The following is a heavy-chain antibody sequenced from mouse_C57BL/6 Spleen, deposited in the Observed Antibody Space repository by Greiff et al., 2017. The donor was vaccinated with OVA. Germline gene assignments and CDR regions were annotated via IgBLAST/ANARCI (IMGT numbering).Heavy chain of an antibody. V-gene: IGHV1-82*01. CDR1: GYAFSSSW. D-gene: IGHD4-1*01. Sequence: QVQLKESGPELVKPGASVKISCKASGYAFSSSWMNWVKQRPGKGLEWIGRIYPGDGDTNYNGKFKGKASLTADKSSSTAYMQLSSLTSEDSAVYFCARSGWDEYCDVWGTGTTVTVSS. CDR3: ARSGWDEYCDV. CDR2: IYPGDGDT. J-gene: IGHJ1*03.